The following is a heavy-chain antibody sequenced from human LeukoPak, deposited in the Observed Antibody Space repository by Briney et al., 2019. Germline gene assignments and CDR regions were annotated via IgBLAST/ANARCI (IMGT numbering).Heavy chain of an antibody. CDR1: GGSISSSSYY. D-gene: IGHD3-22*01. Sequence: SETLSLTCTVSGGSISSSSYYWDWIRQPPGKGLEWIGSIYYSGSTYYNPSLKSRDTISVDTSKNQFSLKLSSVTAADTAVYYCARHYYDSSGYRDAFDIWGQGTMVTVSS. CDR3: ARHYYDSSGYRDAFDI. J-gene: IGHJ3*02. CDR2: IYYSGST. V-gene: IGHV4-39*01.